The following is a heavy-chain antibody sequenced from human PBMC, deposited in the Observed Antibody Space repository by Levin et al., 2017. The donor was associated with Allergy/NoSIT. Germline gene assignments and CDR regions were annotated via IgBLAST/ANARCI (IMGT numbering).Heavy chain of an antibody. CDR3: TRDLLSHDDSDVT. V-gene: IGHV3-48*02. D-gene: IGHD3-22*01. CDR2: ISSSSTTI. J-gene: IGHJ5*02. Sequence: QPGGSLRLSCAASGFTFSKYSMTWVRQAPGMRLEWVSYISSSSTTIYYADSVKGRFTISRDTAKNSLYLQMNSLRDEDTAMYYCTRDLLSHDDSDVTWGQGTLVTVSS. CDR1: GFTFSKYS.